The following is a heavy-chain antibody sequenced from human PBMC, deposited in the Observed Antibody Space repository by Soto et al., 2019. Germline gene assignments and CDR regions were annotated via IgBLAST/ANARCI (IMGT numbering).Heavy chain of an antibody. D-gene: IGHD6-6*01. Sequence: EVQLVESGGGLVQPGRSLRLSCAASGFIFDDYAMHWVRQAPGKGLEWVAVISGNSASLGYAYSVKGRFTISRDNAKNSLYLQMNRLRAEYTALYYCAKDRYSSSAYYYYGMDAWGQGTTVTVSS. V-gene: IGHV3-9*01. CDR3: AKDRYSSSAYYYYGMDA. J-gene: IGHJ6*02. CDR1: GFIFDDYA. CDR2: ISGNSASL.